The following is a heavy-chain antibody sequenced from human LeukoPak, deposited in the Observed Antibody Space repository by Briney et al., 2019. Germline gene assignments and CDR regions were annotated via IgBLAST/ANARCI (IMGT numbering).Heavy chain of an antibody. J-gene: IGHJ4*02. V-gene: IGHV5-51*01. Sequence: KPGESLKISCKGSGYSFTSYWIGWVRQMPGKGLEWMGIIYPGDFDIRYSPSFRGQVTISADKSISTAYLQWNSLEASDSAIYYCARRGDSDFRIDWGQGTLVTVSS. D-gene: IGHD2-21*02. CDR2: IYPGDFDI. CDR1: GYSFTSYW. CDR3: ARRGDSDFRID.